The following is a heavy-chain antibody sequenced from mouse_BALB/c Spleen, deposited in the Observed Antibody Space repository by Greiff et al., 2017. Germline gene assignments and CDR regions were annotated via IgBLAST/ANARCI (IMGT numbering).Heavy chain of an antibody. CDR2: IDPETGGT. CDR3: TTIYYDHYYAMDY. D-gene: IGHD2-4*01. V-gene: IGHV1-15*01. J-gene: IGHJ4*01. Sequence: QVQLQQPGAELVRPGASVTLSCKASGYTFTDYEMHWVKQTPVHGLEWIGAIDPETGGTAYNQKFKGKATLTADKSSSTAYMELRSLTSEDSAVYYCTTIYYDHYYAMDYWGQGTSVTVSS. CDR1: GYTFTDYE.